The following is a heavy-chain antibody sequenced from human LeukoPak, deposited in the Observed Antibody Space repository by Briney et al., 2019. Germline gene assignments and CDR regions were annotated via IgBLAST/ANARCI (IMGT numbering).Heavy chain of an antibody. V-gene: IGHV4-59*01. CDR2: IYYSGST. CDR1: GVSISSYY. Sequence: KPSETLSLTCTVSGVSISSYYWSWIRQPPGKGLEWIGYIYYSGSTNYNPSLKSRVTISVDTPKNQFSLKLSSVTAADTAVYYCAKGSSSFGRYFDYWGQGTLVTVSS. J-gene: IGHJ4*02. CDR3: AKGSSSFGRYFDY. D-gene: IGHD6-6*01.